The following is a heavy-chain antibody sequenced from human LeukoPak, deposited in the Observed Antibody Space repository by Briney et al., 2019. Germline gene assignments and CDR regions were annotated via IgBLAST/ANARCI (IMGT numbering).Heavy chain of an antibody. Sequence: ASVKVSCKASGYTFTGSYMHWVRQAPGQGLEWMGWIYPSNGGTNYAQKFQGRVTMTRDTSISTAYMKLSSLRSDDTAVYYCARSNIATRRGDNGFDPWGQGTLVTVSS. CDR3: ARSNIATRRGDNGFDP. J-gene: IGHJ5*02. V-gene: IGHV1-2*02. CDR2: IYPSNGGT. D-gene: IGHD6-6*01. CDR1: GYTFTGSY.